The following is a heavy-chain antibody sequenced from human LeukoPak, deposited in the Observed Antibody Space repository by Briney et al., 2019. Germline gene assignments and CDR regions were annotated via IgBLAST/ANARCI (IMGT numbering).Heavy chain of an antibody. Sequence: GGSLRLSCAASGFTFSSFAMSWVRQAPEKGLEWVSSITSGSSYIYYADSVKGRFTISRDNAKNSLYLQMNSLRAEDTAVYYCARDPYSGSYGNYYYYFMDVWGKGTTVTISS. CDR2: ITSGSSYI. V-gene: IGHV3-21*01. CDR3: ARDPYSGSYGNYYYYFMDV. J-gene: IGHJ6*03. CDR1: GFTFSSFA. D-gene: IGHD1-26*01.